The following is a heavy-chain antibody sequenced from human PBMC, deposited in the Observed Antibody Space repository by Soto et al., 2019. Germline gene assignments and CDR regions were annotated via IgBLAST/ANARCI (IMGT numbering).Heavy chain of an antibody. D-gene: IGHD2-8*01. CDR1: GFTFNNYN. J-gene: IGHJ2*01. Sequence: EVQLVESGGGLVKPGGSLRLSCAASGFTFNNYNMNWVRQAPGKGLEWVASIDTSGTYTNYADSVRGRFTISRDNAKKSLYLEMSRLRDEDTAVDYCAREETKRSYWYFDLWGRGTLVTVS. V-gene: IGHV3-21*01. CDR2: IDTSGTYT. CDR3: AREETKRSYWYFDL.